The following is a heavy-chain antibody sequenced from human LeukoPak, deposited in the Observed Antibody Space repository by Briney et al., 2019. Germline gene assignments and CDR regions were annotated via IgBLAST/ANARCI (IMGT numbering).Heavy chain of an antibody. D-gene: IGHD3-22*01. CDR1: GGSISSYY. V-gene: IGHV4-59*01. CDR2: IYYSGST. Sequence: SETLSLTCTVSGGSISSYYWSWIRQPPGKGLEWIGYIYYSGSTNYNPSLKSRVTISVDTSKNQFSLKLSSVTAADTAVYYCARDSIPTMIIGGSDPWGQGTLVTVSS. CDR3: ARDSIPTMIIGGSDP. J-gene: IGHJ5*02.